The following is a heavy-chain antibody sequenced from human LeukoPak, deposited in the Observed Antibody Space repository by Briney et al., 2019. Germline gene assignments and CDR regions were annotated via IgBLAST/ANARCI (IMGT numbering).Heavy chain of an antibody. CDR2: IIPIFGTA. V-gene: IGHV1-69*06. CDR1: GGTFSSYA. D-gene: IGHD5-24*01. Sequence: GASVKVSCKASGGTFSSYAISWVRQAPGQGLEWMGGIIPIFGTANYAQKFQGRVTITADKSTSTAYMELSSLRSEDTAVYYCARDKERRRWLQLPDYYYMDVWGKGTTVTVSS. CDR3: ARDKERRRWLQLPDYYYMDV. J-gene: IGHJ6*03.